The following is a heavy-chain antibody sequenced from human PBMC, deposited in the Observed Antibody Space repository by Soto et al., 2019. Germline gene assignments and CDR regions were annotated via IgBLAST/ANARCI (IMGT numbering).Heavy chain of an antibody. V-gene: IGHV3-30-3*01. D-gene: IGHD2-15*01. CDR3: AREYGIGGAAFDI. Sequence: GGSLRLSCAASGFTFSSYAMSWVRQAPGKGLEWVAVISYDGSKKHYADSVKGRFTISRDNSKNTLYLQMDSLRAEDTAVYYCAREYGIGGAAFDIWGQGTMVTVSS. J-gene: IGHJ3*02. CDR2: ISYDGSKK. CDR1: GFTFSSYA.